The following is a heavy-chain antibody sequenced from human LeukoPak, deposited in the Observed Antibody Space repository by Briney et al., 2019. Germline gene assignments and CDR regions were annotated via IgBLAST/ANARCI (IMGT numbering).Heavy chain of an antibody. J-gene: IGHJ4*02. V-gene: IGHV4-34*01. CDR2: INHSGST. CDR3: ARGGGWNVYYFDY. D-gene: IGHD1-1*01. CDR1: GGSFSGYY. Sequence: SETLSLTCAVYGGSFSGYYWSWIRQPPGKGLEWIGEINHSGSTNYNPSLKSRVTISVDTSKNQFSLKLSSVTAADTAVYYCARGGGWNVYYFDYWGQGTLVTVSS.